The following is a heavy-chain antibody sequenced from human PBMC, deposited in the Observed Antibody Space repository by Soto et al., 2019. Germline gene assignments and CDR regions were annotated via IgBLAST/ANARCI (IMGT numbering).Heavy chain of an antibody. J-gene: IGHJ4*02. CDR2: ISGSGESI. Sequence: GESLKISCAASGFIFSDYAMTWVRQAPGKGLEWVSGISGSGESIYYADSVEGRFTISRDNSKNTLYLQMNSLRAEDTAVYYCAKNPIDYWGQGTLVTVSS. V-gene: IGHV3-23*01. CDR3: AKNPIDY. CDR1: GFIFSDYA.